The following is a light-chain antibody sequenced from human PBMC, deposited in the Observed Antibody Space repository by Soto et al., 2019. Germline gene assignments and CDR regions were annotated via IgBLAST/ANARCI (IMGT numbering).Light chain of an antibody. CDR2: WAS. J-gene: IGKJ1*01. CDR3: HQYYSTPWT. V-gene: IGKV4-1*01. Sequence: DIVMTQSPDSLAVSLGERATINCKSSQSVLYSSNNKNYLAWYQQKPGQPPKLVIYWASTRESGVPDRFSGSESGTDFTLTISSLQAEDVAVYYCHQYYSTPWTFGQGTKVEIK. CDR1: QSVLYSSNNKNY.